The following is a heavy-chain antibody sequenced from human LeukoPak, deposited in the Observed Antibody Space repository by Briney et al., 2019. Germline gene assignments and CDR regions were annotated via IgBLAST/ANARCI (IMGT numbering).Heavy chain of an antibody. CDR3: ARGGYSGYDRSYYYYYMDV. CDR2: IYYSGST. J-gene: IGHJ6*03. V-gene: IGHV4-59*01. D-gene: IGHD5-12*01. CDR1: GGSISSYY. Sequence: SETLSLTCTVSGGSISSYYWSWIRQPPGKGLEWIGYIYYSGSTNYNPSLKSRVTISVDTSKNRFSLKLSSVTAADTAVYYCARGGYSGYDRSYYYYYMDVWGKGTTVTISS.